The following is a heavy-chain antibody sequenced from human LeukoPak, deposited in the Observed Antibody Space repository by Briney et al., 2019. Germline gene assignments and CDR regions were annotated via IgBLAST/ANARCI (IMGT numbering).Heavy chain of an antibody. V-gene: IGHV1-18*01. Sequence: ASVKVSCKASGYTFTTYGICWMRQAPGQGLEWMGWISAYNGDTKYAQKFPGRVTMTTETPTSTAYMELRSLRYDDTAVYYCARDLVAARLGWFDPWGQGTLVTVSS. CDR2: ISAYNGDT. J-gene: IGHJ5*02. CDR1: GYTFTTYG. D-gene: IGHD6-6*01. CDR3: ARDLVAARLGWFDP.